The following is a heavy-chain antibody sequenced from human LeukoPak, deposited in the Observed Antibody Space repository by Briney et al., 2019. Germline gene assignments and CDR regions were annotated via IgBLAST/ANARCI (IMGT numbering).Heavy chain of an antibody. CDR3: AKRGVVIRVILVGFHKEAYYFDS. V-gene: IGHV3-74*01. CDR1: GFTFNYFW. J-gene: IGHJ4*02. D-gene: IGHD3-22*01. Sequence: GGSLRLSCAASGFTFNYFWMHWVRQVPGKGLVWVSGINNDGTATYYADSVKGRFTISRDNPKNTLYLQMNSLRAEDTAVYFCAKRGVVIRVILVGFHKEAYYFDSWGQGALVTVSS. CDR2: INNDGTAT.